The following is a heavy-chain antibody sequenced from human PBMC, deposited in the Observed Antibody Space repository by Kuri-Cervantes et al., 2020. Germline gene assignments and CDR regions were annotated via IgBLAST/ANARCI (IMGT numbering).Heavy chain of an antibody. Sequence: SETLSLTCNVFGYSISSGYYWVWIRQPPGKGLEWIASIFDDGNTYYNPSLKSRVTTSVDTSKNQFSLKLSSVTAADTAVYYCARDGGGLDYWGQGTLVTVSS. V-gene: IGHV4-38-2*02. J-gene: IGHJ4*02. CDR3: ARDGGGLDY. CDR1: GYSISSGYY. D-gene: IGHD3-16*01. CDR2: IFDDGNT.